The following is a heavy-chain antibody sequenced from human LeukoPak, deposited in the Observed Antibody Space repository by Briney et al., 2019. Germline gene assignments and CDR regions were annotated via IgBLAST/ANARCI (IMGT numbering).Heavy chain of an antibody. J-gene: IGHJ6*03. V-gene: IGHV3-23*01. CDR2: ISGSGDNM. CDR3: ARDGYSGSYYRLYYFFMDV. Sequence: PGGSLRLSCAASGFTFSSYGMHWVRQAPGKGLEWVSSISGSGDNMDYADSVKGRFTISRDNSENTLYLQMNSLRGEDPAVYYCARDGYSGSYYRLYYFFMDVWGKGTTVTVSS. D-gene: IGHD1-26*01. CDR1: GFTFSSYG.